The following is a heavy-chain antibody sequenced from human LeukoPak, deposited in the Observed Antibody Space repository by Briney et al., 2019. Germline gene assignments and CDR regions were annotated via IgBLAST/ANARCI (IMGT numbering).Heavy chain of an antibody. CDR1: GDSVSSNSAA. CDR2: TYYRSKWYN. V-gene: IGHV6-1*01. Sequence: QTLALTSAISGDSVSSNSAAWNWIRQSPSRGLEWLGRTYYRSKWYNDYAVSVKSRITINPDTSKNQFSLQLNSVTPEDTAVYYCSRVHKAFDGAQCAFDIWGHGTIVSVSS. CDR3: SRVHKAFDGAQCAFDI. J-gene: IGHJ3*02. D-gene: IGHD3-10*01.